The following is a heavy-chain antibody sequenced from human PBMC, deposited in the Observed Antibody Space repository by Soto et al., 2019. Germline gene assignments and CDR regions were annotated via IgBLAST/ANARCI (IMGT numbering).Heavy chain of an antibody. Sequence: QVQLVQSGAEVKKPGASVRVSCKASGYRFTNFYIHWVRQAPGQGLEWLGRMNLDTGGTTYAQKFQGRFTMTRDTSINTAYMEVTNLESDDTDIYYCARGGNFAFRGYSFGFDFWGQGTLVTVSS. V-gene: IGHV1-2*05. D-gene: IGHD5-18*01. J-gene: IGHJ4*02. CDR3: ARGGNFAFRGYSFGFDF. CDR2: MNLDTGGT. CDR1: GYRFTNFY.